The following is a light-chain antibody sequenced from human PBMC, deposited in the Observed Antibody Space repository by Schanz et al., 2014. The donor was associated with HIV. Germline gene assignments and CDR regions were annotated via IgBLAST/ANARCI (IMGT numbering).Light chain of an antibody. CDR1: QSVNYN. CDR2: DAY. J-gene: IGKJ1*01. Sequence: DIVLTQSPGTLSVSPGERATLSCRASQSVNYNVAWYQHKPGQAPRLLIYDAYIRATGIPDRFSGSGSGTDFTLTISRLESEDFAVYYCQQYATSPWTFGQGTTVDVK. V-gene: IGKV3-20*01. CDR3: QQYATSPWT.